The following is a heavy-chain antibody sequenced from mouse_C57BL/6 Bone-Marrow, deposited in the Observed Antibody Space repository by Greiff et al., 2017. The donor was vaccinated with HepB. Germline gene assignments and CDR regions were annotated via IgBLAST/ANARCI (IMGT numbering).Heavy chain of an antibody. CDR1: GYTFTSYG. CDR2: IYPRSGNT. CDR3: ARGGTTVVAMDWYFDV. J-gene: IGHJ1*03. D-gene: IGHD1-1*01. Sequence: QVQLQQSGAELARPGASVKLSCKASGYTFTSYGISWVKQRTGQGLEWIGEIYPRSGNTYYNEKFKGKATLTADKSSSTAYMELRSLTSEDSAVYFCARGGTTVVAMDWYFDVWGTGTTVTVSS. V-gene: IGHV1-81*01.